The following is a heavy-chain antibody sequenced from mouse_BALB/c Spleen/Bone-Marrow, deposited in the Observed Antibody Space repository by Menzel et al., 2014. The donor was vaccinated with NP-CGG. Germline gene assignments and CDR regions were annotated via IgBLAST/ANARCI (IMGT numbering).Heavy chain of an antibody. CDR2: IYPSDSYT. CDR1: GYTFTSYW. J-gene: IGHJ1*01. Sequence: VQLQQSGAELVRPGASVKLSCKASGYTFTSYWINWVKQRPGQGLEWIGNIYPSDSYTNYNQKFKDKATLTVDKSSSTAYMQLSSPTSEDSAVYYCARGGNYGWYFDVWGAGLTVTVPS. D-gene: IGHD2-1*01. V-gene: IGHV1-69*02. CDR3: ARGGNYGWYFDV.